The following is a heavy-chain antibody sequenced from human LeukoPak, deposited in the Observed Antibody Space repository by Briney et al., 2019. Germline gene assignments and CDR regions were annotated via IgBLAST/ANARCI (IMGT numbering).Heavy chain of an antibody. V-gene: IGHV4-34*01. CDR1: GGSFSGYY. CDR3: ARGSRPVYYYYYMDV. Sequence: SETLSLTCAVYGGSFSGYYWSWIRQPPGKGLEWIGEINHSGSTNYNPSLKSRVTISVDTSKNQFSLKLSSVTAADTAVYYCARGSRPVYYYYYMDVWGKGTTVTVSS. CDR2: INHSGST. J-gene: IGHJ6*03.